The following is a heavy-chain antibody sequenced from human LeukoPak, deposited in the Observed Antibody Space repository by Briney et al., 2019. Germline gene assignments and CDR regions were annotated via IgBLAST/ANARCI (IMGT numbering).Heavy chain of an antibody. J-gene: IGHJ6*02. CDR1: GGAFSSYA. CDR3: ARSPVGGYDFWSGYYTTLYYYYGMDV. D-gene: IGHD3-3*01. CDR2: ISAYNGNT. Sequence: AASVTVSCTASGGAFSSYAISWVRQAPGQGLEWMGWISAYNGNTNYAQKLQGRVTMTTDTSTSTAYMELRSLRSDDTAVYYCARSPVGGYDFWSGYYTTLYYYYGMDVWGQGTTVTVSS. V-gene: IGHV1-18*01.